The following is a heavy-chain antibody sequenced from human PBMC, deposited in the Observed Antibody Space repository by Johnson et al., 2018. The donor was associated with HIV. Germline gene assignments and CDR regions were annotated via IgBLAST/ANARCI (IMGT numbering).Heavy chain of an antibody. CDR2: IRYDGSNK. Sequence: QVQLVESGGGVVQPGGSLRLSCAASGFIFSSYGMHWVRQAPGKGLEWVAFIRYDGSNKYFVESVKGRFTISRDNSKNTLYLQMNSLRGEDTAVYYCAKDGPYSSGIDASDIWGQGTVVTVSS. J-gene: IGHJ3*02. CDR3: AKDGPYSSGIDASDI. V-gene: IGHV3-30*02. D-gene: IGHD6-19*01. CDR1: GFIFSSYG.